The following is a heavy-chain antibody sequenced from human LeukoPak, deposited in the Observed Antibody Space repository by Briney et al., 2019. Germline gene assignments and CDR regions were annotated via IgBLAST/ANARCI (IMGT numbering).Heavy chain of an antibody. J-gene: IGHJ4*02. D-gene: IGHD6-19*01. Sequence: ASVKVSCKASGYTFTGYYMHWVRQAPGQGLEWMGGILPIFGTTNYAQKFQARVTITADESTSTAYMEMSSLRSEDTAVYYCAMGVGAPEDLAVAADFDYWGQGTLVTVSS. V-gene: IGHV1-69*13. CDR3: AMGVGAPEDLAVAADFDY. CDR1: GYTFTGYY. CDR2: ILPIFGTT.